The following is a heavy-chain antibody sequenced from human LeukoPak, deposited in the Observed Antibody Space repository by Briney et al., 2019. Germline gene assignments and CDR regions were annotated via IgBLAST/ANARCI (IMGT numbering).Heavy chain of an antibody. Sequence: SETLSLTCAVYGGSFSGYYWSWIRQPPGKGLEWIGEINHSGSTNYNPSLKSRVTISVDTSKNQFSLKPSSVTAADTAVYYCARWTSIAALYNWFDPWGQGTLVTVSS. J-gene: IGHJ5*02. CDR2: INHSGST. V-gene: IGHV4-34*01. CDR1: GGSFSGYY. CDR3: ARWTSIAALYNWFDP. D-gene: IGHD6-6*01.